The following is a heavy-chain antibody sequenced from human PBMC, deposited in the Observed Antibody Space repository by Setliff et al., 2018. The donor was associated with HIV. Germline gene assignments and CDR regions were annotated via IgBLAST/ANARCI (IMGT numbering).Heavy chain of an antibody. J-gene: IGHJ2*01. CDR1: GGTFSSYA. D-gene: IGHD2-21*02. CDR3: ARDHCGGDCYSLWYFDL. V-gene: IGHV1-69*05. CDR2: IIPIFGTK. Sequence: SVKVSCKASGGTFSSYAISWVRQAPGQGLEWMGGIIPIFGTKNYAQKFQGRVTITTDESTSTAYMELSSLRSEDTAVYYCARDHCGGDCYSLWYFDLWGCGTLVTVSS.